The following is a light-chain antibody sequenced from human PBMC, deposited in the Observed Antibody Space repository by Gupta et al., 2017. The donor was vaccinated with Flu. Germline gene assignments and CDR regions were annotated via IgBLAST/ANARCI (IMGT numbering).Light chain of an antibody. J-gene: IGLJ1*01. CDR3: SSFACGFYV. Sequence: QSITISCTGTSSDVGGYNYGSWYQQHPRKAPKLLIYAVTKRPSRVPDRFSGSKSGNTASLTISGLQTEDEADYYCSSFACGFYVFGTVTEVTVL. V-gene: IGLV2-11*01. CDR2: AVT. CDR1: SSDVGGYNY.